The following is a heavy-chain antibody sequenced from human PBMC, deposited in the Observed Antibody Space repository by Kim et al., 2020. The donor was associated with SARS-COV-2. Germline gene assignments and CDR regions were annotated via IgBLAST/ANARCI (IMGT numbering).Heavy chain of an antibody. CDR3: ARLVEENSAVEY. V-gene: IGHV4-39*01. CDR1: GASISRSSNY. J-gene: IGHJ4*02. Sequence: SETLSLTCTVSGASISRSSNYWGWIRQPPGKGLEWIGSINYSGNTYYNPSLKSRVTISVATSKNPFSLKMRSVTAADTAVYYCARLVEENSAVEYWGQGTLVTVSS. CDR2: INYSGNT.